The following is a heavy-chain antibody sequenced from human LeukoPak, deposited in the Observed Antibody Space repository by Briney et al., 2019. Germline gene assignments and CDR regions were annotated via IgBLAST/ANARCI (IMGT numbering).Heavy chain of an antibody. CDR2: IYHSGST. J-gene: IGHJ4*02. CDR3: ARVSDMVSIHFDY. D-gene: IGHD5/OR15-5a*01. CDR1: GYSITSGYY. V-gene: IGHV4-38-2*02. Sequence: SETLSLTRTVSGYSITSGYYWGWIRQPPGKGLEWIGSIYHSGSTYYNPSLKSRVTISVDTSKNEFSLRLRSVTAADTALYYCARVSDMVSIHFDYWGQGTLVTVSS.